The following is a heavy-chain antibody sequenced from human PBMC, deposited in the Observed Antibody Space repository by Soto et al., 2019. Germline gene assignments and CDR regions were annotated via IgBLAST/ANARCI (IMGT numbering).Heavy chain of an antibody. CDR2: ISAYNGNT. CDR3: ARRYVYGAYFDY. J-gene: IGHJ4*02. Sequence: QVPLVQSGAEVKKPGASVKVSCKASGYTFTSYGISWVQQAPGQGLERMGWISAYNGNTNYAQKLQGRVTMSTDTGTGTGYMELRSLRCDDTDVYSGARRYVYGAYFDYWGQGTLVTVFS. D-gene: IGHD3-10*01. CDR1: GYTFTSYG. V-gene: IGHV1-18*01.